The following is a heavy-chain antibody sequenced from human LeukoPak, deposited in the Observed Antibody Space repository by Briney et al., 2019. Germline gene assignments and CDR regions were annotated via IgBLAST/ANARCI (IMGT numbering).Heavy chain of an antibody. CDR1: GGSIKSNSYY. J-gene: IGHJ4*02. CDR2: IYYSGST. D-gene: IGHD4-17*01. V-gene: IGHV4-39*01. CDR3: ARLHDYGDYYADY. Sequence: SETQSLTCTVSGGSIKSNSYYWGWIRQPPGKGLEWIGSIYYSGSTFYNPSLKSRLTLSVDTSKSQFSLKLTSVTAADTATYYCARLHDYGDYYADYWGQGTLVTVSS.